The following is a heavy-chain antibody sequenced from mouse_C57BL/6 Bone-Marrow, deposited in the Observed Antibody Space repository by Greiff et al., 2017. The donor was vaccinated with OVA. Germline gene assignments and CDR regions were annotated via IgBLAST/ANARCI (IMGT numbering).Heavy chain of an antibody. CDR1: GISITTGNYR. CDR2: IYYSGTI. Sequence: EVQGVESGPGLVKPSQTVFLTCTVTGISITTGNYRWSWLRQFPGNKLEWIGYIYYSGTITYNPSLTRRTTITRDTPKNQFFLEMNSLTAEDTATYYCARENGYYAMDYWGQGTSVTVSS. CDR3: ARENGYYAMDY. J-gene: IGHJ4*01. V-gene: IGHV3-5*01.